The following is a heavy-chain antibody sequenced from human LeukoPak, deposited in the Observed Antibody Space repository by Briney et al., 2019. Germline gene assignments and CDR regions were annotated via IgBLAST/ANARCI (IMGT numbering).Heavy chain of an antibody. CDR3: ARGDLVLRR. CDR1: GYTFTNYA. D-gene: IGHD3-16*01. Sequence: ASVKVSCKASGYTFTNYAMNWVRQAPGQGLEWMGWINTNSGNPTYAQGFTGRFVFSLDTSVSTAYLRIIRLNVGDSAVYYCARGDLVLRRWGQGTLVTVSS. CDR2: INTNSGNP. J-gene: IGHJ4*02. V-gene: IGHV7-4-1*02.